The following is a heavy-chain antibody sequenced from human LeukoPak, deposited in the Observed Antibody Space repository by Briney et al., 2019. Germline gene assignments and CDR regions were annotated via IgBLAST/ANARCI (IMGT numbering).Heavy chain of an antibody. CDR1: GFTFSSYA. Sequence: GGSLRLSCAASGFTFSSYAMSWVRQAPGKGLEWVANIKQDGSEKYYVDSVKGRFTISRDNAKNSLYLQMNSLRAEDTAVYYCARDDEAAAAEGWFDPWGQGTLVTVSS. J-gene: IGHJ5*02. V-gene: IGHV3-7*01. CDR2: IKQDGSEK. D-gene: IGHD6-13*01. CDR3: ARDDEAAAAEGWFDP.